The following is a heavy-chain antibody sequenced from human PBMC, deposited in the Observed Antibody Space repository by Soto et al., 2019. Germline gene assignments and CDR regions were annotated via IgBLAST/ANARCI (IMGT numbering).Heavy chain of an antibody. Sequence: SETLSLTCAVYGESFSGYFWSWIRQPPGEGLQWIGEINRSGGTNCNPSLKSRVTISADTSKNQFSLKMTSVTAADTAVYYCARAAMQGHQLEGQPPTSQTLDYWGQGILVT. CDR2: INRSGGT. CDR3: ARAAMQGHQLEGQPPTSQTLDY. V-gene: IGHV4-34*01. CDR1: GESFSGYF. J-gene: IGHJ4*02. D-gene: IGHD1-1*01.